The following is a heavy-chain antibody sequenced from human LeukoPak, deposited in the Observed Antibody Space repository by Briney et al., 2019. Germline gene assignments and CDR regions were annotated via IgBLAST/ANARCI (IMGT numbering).Heavy chain of an antibody. D-gene: IGHD3-16*01. J-gene: IGHJ4*02. CDR2: IYDSGST. V-gene: IGHV4-59*11. CDR3: ARGRIGGPKAPFDY. CDR1: GGSLSNHY. Sequence: PSETLSLTCTVSGGSLSNHYWSWIRQPPGKGREWIGHIYDSGSTTYNPSLKSRVTMSVDTSKNQFSLNLSSVTAADTAVYYFARGRIGGPKAPFDYWGQGTLVTVSS.